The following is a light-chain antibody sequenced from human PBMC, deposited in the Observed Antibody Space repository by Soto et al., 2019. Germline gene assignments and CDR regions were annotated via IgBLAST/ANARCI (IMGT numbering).Light chain of an antibody. CDR2: EGD. Sequence: QSALTQPASVSGSSGQSITISCTGTSSDVGSYNLVSWHQQHPGKAPKLIIYEGDKRPSGVSNRFSGSKSGNTASLTISGLQAEDQADYYCCSYSYGSTLVFGGGTKVTV. J-gene: IGLJ2*01. CDR1: SSDVGSYNL. CDR3: CSYSYGSTLV. V-gene: IGLV2-23*01.